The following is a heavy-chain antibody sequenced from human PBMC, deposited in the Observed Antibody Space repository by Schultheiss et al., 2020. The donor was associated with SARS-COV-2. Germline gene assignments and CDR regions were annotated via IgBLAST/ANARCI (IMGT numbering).Heavy chain of an antibody. D-gene: IGHD6-19*01. V-gene: IGHV4-34*01. CDR2: INHSGST. Sequence: SETLSLTCAVYGGSFSGYYWSWIRQPPGKGLEWIGEINHSGSTNYNPSLKSRVTISVDTSKNQFSQKLSSVTAADTAVYYCASSYSSGWYDYWVQGTLVTVSS. CDR3: ASSYSSGWYDY. CDR1: GGSFSGYY. J-gene: IGHJ4*02.